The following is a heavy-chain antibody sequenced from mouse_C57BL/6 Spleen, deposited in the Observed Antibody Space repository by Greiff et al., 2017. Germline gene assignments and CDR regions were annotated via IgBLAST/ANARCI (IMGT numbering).Heavy chain of an antibody. J-gene: IGHJ2*01. Sequence: EVKLVESGGDLVKPGGSLKLSCAASGFTFSSYGMSWVRQTPDERLEWVATISSGGSYTYYPDSVKGRFTISRDNAKNTLYLQMSSLKSEDTAMYYCARRDGSFDYWGQGTTLTVSS. CDR2: ISSGGSYT. D-gene: IGHD2-3*01. V-gene: IGHV5-6*02. CDR3: ARRDGSFDY. CDR1: GFTFSSYG.